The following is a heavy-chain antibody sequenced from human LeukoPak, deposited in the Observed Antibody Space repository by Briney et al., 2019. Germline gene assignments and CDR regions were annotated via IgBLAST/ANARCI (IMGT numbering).Heavy chain of an antibody. D-gene: IGHD5-12*01. CDR1: GFTFSSYA. V-gene: IGHV3-30*04. CDR3: AKDTRGVATGSFDY. Sequence: YPGGSLRLSCAASGFTFSSYAMHWVRQAPGKGLEWVAVISYDGSNKYYADSVKGRFTISRDNSKNTLYLQMNSLRAEDAAVYYCAKDTRGVATGSFDYWGQGTLVTVSS. CDR2: ISYDGSNK. J-gene: IGHJ4*02.